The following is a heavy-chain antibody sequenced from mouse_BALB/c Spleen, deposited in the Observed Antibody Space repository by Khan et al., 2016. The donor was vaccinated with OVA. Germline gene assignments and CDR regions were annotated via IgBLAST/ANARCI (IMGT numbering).Heavy chain of an antibody. CDR3: ARGLVDV. CDR1: GYTFTDYY. Sequence: EVQLQQSGPELVKPGASVKMSCKASGYTFTDYYMKWMKQSHGKSLEWIGDINPNNGDTFYNQKFKGQATLTVDKSSSPAYTQLNSLTSEDSAVYYCARGLVDVWGAGTTVTVSS. V-gene: IGHV1-26*01. J-gene: IGHJ1*01. CDR2: INPNNGDT.